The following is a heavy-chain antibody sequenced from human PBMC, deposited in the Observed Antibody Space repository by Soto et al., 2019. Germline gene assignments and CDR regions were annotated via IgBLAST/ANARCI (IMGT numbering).Heavy chain of an antibody. CDR1: GYTFTSYY. CDR2: INPSGGST. V-gene: IGHV1-46*01. J-gene: IGHJ4*02. Sequence: QVQLVQSGAEVKKPGASVKVSCKASGYTFTSYYIHWVRQAPGQGLEWMGMINPSGGSTSYAQKFQGRVTMARDTSTSTVFMELSTLISEDTAVYYCARALVGALTDRYFDYWGQGTLVIVSS. D-gene: IGHD1-26*01. CDR3: ARALVGALTDRYFDY.